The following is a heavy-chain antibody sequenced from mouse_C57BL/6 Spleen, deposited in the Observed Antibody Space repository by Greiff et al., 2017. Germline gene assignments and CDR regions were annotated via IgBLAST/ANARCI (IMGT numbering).Heavy chain of an antibody. CDR3: ARLGGSYWYFDV. J-gene: IGHJ1*03. V-gene: IGHV1-52*01. Sequence: VQLHQSGAELVRPGSSVKLSCKASGYTFTSYWMHWVKQRPIQGLEWIGNIDPSDSETHYNQKFKDKATLTVDKSSSTAYMQLSSLTSEDSAVYDWARLGGSYWYFDVWGTGTTVTVSA. D-gene: IGHD1-1*02. CDR2: IDPSDSET. CDR1: GYTFTSYW.